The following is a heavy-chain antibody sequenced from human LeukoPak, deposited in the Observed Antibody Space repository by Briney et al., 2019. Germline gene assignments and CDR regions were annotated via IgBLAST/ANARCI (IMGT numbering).Heavy chain of an antibody. J-gene: IGHJ4*02. CDR2: IIPIFGTA. V-gene: IGHV1-69*13. CDR1: GGTFSSYA. Sequence: AASVTVSCTASGGTFSSYAISWVRQAPGQGLEWMGGIIPIFGTANYAQKFQGRVTITADESTSTAYMELSSLRSEDTAVYYCAGLQWFGELYHFDYWGQGTLVTVSS. CDR3: AGLQWFGELYHFDY. D-gene: IGHD3-10*01.